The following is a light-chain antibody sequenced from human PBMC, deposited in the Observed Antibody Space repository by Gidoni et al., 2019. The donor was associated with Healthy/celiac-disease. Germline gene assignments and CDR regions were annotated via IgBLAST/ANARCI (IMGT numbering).Light chain of an antibody. CDR3: QQYNTWPQT. Sequence: EIVMTQSPATLSVSPGERATLSCRASQSVSSNLAWYQQKPGQAPRLLIYGASTRATGIPARFSGSGSGTEFILTISSLQSEDFAVYYCQQYNTWPQTFGQGTKVEIK. CDR1: QSVSSN. CDR2: GAS. V-gene: IGKV3-15*01. J-gene: IGKJ1*01.